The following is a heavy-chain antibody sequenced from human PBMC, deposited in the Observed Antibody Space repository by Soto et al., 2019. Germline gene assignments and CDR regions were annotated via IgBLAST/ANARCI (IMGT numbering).Heavy chain of an antibody. D-gene: IGHD3-10*01. CDR3: ARDPTDVLLWFGESTPPPLNWFDP. CDR1: GYTFTSYG. V-gene: IGHV1-18*01. J-gene: IGHJ5*02. CDR2: ISAYNGNT. Sequence: GASVKVSCKASGYTFTSYGISWVRQAPGQGLEWMGWISAYNGNTNYAQKLQGRVTMTTDTSTSTAYMELRSLRSDDTAVYYCARDPTDVLLWFGESTPPPLNWFDPWGQGTLVTVSS.